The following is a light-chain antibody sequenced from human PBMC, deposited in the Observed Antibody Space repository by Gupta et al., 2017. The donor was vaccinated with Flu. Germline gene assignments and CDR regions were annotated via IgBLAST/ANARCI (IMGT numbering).Light chain of an antibody. V-gene: IGLV2-11*01. Sequence: QSPPTQPRSVSGSPGQSVTISCTGSSNDVGGSNRVSWYQQRPDKAPNLILYDVTERPSGVPGRFSGSKSGNTASLTISGLKADDEADYYCSSHAGRVTWVFGSGTTVTVL. CDR1: SNDVGGSNR. CDR3: SSHAGRVTWV. CDR2: DVT. J-gene: IGLJ1*01.